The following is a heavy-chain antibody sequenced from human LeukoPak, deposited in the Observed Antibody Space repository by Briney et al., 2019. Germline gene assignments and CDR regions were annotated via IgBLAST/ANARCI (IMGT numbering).Heavy chain of an antibody. CDR3: AALTSVRVVDDAFDI. D-gene: IGHD2-15*01. V-gene: IGHV1-18*04. Sequence: ASVKVSCKASGYTFTGYYMHWVRQAPGQGLEWMGWISAYNGNTNYAQKLQGRVTMTTDTSTSTAYMELRSLRSDDTAVYYCAALTSVRVVDDAFDIWGQGTMVTVSS. CDR1: GYTFTGYY. J-gene: IGHJ3*02. CDR2: ISAYNGNT.